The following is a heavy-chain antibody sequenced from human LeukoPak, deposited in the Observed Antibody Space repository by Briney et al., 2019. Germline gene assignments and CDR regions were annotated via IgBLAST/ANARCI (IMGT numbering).Heavy chain of an antibody. Sequence: GGSLRLSCAASGFTFSSYAMTWVRQAPGKGLEWVSSISGSGRNTYHADSVKGRFTISRDNFRNTLYLQMNSLRAEDAAVYYCAKIGSAANTDYWGQGTLVIVSS. J-gene: IGHJ4*02. CDR3: AKIGSAANTDY. CDR2: ISGSGRNT. CDR1: GFTFSSYA. V-gene: IGHV3-23*01. D-gene: IGHD1-26*01.